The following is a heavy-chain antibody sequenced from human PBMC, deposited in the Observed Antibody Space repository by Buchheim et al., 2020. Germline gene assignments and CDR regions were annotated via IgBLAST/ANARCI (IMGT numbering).Heavy chain of an antibody. Sequence: QVQLVESGGGVVQPGRSLRLSCAASGFTFSSYAMHWVRQAPGKGLEWVAVISYDGSNKYYADSVKGRFTISRDNSKNKLYLQMNSLRAEDTAVYYCARITISYGMDVWGQGTT. CDR2: ISYDGSNK. CDR1: GFTFSSYA. CDR3: ARITISYGMDV. D-gene: IGHD3-3*01. V-gene: IGHV3-30*04. J-gene: IGHJ6*02.